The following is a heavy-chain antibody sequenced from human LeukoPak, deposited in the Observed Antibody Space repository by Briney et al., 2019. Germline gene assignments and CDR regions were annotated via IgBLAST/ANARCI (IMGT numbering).Heavy chain of an antibody. CDR2: ISYDGSNK. J-gene: IGHJ3*01. D-gene: IGHD1-26*01. CDR3: ARDFPGWGGFDF. V-gene: IGHV3-30*03. CDR1: GFTFNSFG. Sequence: PGRSLRLSCAASGFTFNSFGMHWVRQAPGKGLEWVAVISYDGSNKYFADSVKGRFTVSRDDAQNSLYLQMNSLRDEDTAVYYCARDFPGWGGFDFWGQGTMVTVSS.